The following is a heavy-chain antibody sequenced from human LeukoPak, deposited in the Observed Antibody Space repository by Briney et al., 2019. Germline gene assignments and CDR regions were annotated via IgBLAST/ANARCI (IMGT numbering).Heavy chain of an antibody. V-gene: IGHV1-18*01. CDR3: AREDWNDD. CDR2: INTYSANT. D-gene: IGHD1-1*01. J-gene: IGHJ4*02. Sequence: ASVKVSCKASGYTFSSYDITWVRQAPGQGLEWMGWINTYSANTNYAQKFQGRAAMTTDTSTSTAYMELRSLRSDDTAVYYCAREDWNDDWGQGTLVTVSS. CDR1: GYTFSSYD.